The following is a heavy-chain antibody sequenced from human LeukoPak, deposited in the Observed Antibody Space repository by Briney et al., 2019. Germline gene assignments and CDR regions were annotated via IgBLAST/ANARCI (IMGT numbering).Heavy chain of an antibody. CDR1: GGSISSGSYY. J-gene: IGHJ4*02. CDR3: ARRPAAGYYFDY. Sequence: PSQTLSLTCTVSGGSISSGSYYWSWIRQPAGKGLEWIGRIYTSGSTNYNPSLKSRVTISVDTSKNQFSLKLSSVTAADTAVYYCARRPAAGYYFDYWGQGTLVTVSS. V-gene: IGHV4-61*02. CDR2: IYTSGST. D-gene: IGHD6-13*01.